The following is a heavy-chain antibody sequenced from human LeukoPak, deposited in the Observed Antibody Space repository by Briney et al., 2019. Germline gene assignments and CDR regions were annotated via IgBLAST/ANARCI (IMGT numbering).Heavy chain of an antibody. Sequence: PGGSLRLSCTASGFTFGDYAMSWVRQAPGKGLEWVGFIRSKAYGGTTEYAASVKGRFTISRDDSKSIAYLQMNSLKTEDTAVYYCTRAWSDYDFWSGYWALDYWGQGTLVTVSS. CDR3: TRAWSDYDFWSGYWALDY. D-gene: IGHD3-3*01. CDR2: IRSKAYGGTT. CDR1: GFTFGDYA. J-gene: IGHJ4*02. V-gene: IGHV3-49*04.